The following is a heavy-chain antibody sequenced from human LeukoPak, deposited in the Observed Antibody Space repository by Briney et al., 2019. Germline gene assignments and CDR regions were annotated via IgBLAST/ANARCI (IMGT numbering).Heavy chain of an antibody. CDR2: ISAYNGNT. J-gene: IGHJ4*02. Sequence: ASVKVSCKASGYTFTSYGISWVRQVPGQGLEWMGWISAYNGNTNYAQKLQGRVTMTTDTSTSTAYMELRSLRSDDTAVYYCARDFTLAGWYSDPRFDYWGQGTLVTVSS. CDR3: ARDFTLAGWYSDPRFDY. CDR1: GYTFTSYG. V-gene: IGHV1-18*01. D-gene: IGHD6-19*01.